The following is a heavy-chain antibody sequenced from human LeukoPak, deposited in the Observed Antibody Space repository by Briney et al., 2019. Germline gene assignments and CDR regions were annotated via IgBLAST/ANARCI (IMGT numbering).Heavy chain of an antibody. CDR2: ISSSSSTI. CDR3: AGDLHARTVIVADGMDV. Sequence: GGSLRLSCAASGFTFSSYSMNWVRQAPGKGLEWVSYISSSSSTIYYADSVKGRFTISRDNAKNSLYLQMNSLRAEDTAVYYCAGDLHARTVIVADGMDVWGQGTTVTVSS. V-gene: IGHV3-48*04. CDR1: GFTFSSYS. J-gene: IGHJ6*02. D-gene: IGHD3-22*01.